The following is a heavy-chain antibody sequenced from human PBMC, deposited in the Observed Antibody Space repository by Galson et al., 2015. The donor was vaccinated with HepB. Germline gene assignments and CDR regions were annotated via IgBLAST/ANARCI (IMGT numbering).Heavy chain of an antibody. D-gene: IGHD1-14*01. J-gene: IGHJ4*02. CDR2: ISAYNGNT. CDR3: ARDISGGQFIDY. V-gene: IGHV1-18*01. CDR1: GYIFTNYD. Sequence: SVKVSCKASGYIFTNYDINWVRQAPGEGPEWMGWISAYNGNTNYARKFQGRVTMTTDTSTNTVYMELRSLTSDDTAVYYCARDISGGQFIDYWGQGTLVTVSS.